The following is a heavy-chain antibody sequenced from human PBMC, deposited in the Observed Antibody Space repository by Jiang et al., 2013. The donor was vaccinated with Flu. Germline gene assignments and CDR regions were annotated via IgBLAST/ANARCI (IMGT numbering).Heavy chain of an antibody. Sequence: GAEVKKPGESLKISCKGSGYNFTTYWIGWVRQMPGKGLEWMGIIYPGDSDIRYSPSFQGQVTISADKSISTAYLQWSSLKASDTAMYYCARLADYYDSSGYPYYFDYWGQGTLVTVSS. J-gene: IGHJ4*02. CDR2: IYPGDSDI. V-gene: IGHV5-51*03. CDR3: ARLADYYDSSGYPYYFDY. D-gene: IGHD3-22*01. CDR1: GYNFTTYW.